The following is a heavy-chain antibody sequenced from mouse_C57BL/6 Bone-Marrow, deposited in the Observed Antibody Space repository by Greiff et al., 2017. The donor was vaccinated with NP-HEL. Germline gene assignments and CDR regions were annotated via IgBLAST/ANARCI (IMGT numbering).Heavy chain of an antibody. CDR3: HYYGSSYDYAMDY. CDR2: IDPSDSYT. D-gene: IGHD1-1*01. CDR1: GYTFTSYW. J-gene: IGHJ4*01. Sequence: VQLQQPGAELVRPGTSVRLSCKASGYTFTSYWMYWVKQRPGQGLEWIGVIDPSDSYTNYNQKFKGQATLTVDTSSSTADMQLSSLTSEDSEVYYCHYYGSSYDYAMDYWGQGTSVTVSS. V-gene: IGHV1-59*01.